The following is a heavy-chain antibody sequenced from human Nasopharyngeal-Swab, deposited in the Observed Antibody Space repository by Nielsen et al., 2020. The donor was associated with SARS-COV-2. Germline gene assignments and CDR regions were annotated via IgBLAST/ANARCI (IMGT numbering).Heavy chain of an antibody. D-gene: IGHD3-22*01. V-gene: IGHV4-34*01. J-gene: IGHJ4*02. CDR2: INHSGST. CDR1: GGSFSGYY. Sequence: SETLSLTCAVYGGSFSGYYWSWIRQPPGKGLEWIGEINHSGSTNYNPSLKSRVSISVDTSKNQFNLKLNSVTAADTAMYYCVSHSSGYYFASWGQGSLVTVSS. CDR3: VSHSSGYYFAS.